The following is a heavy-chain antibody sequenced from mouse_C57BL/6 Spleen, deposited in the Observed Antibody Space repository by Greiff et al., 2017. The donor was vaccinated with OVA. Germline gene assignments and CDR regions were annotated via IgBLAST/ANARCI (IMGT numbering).Heavy chain of an antibody. D-gene: IGHD1-1*01. CDR2: IYPGDGDT. CDR1: GYAFSSYW. V-gene: IGHV1-80*01. CDR3: AREDYYGSSSYAMDY. Sequence: VMLVESGAELVKPGASVKISCKASGYAFSSYWMNWVKQRPGKGLEWIGQIYPGDGDTNYNGKFKGKATLTADQSSSTAYMQPSSLTSEDSAVYVCAREDYYGSSSYAMDYWGQGTSVTVSS. J-gene: IGHJ4*01.